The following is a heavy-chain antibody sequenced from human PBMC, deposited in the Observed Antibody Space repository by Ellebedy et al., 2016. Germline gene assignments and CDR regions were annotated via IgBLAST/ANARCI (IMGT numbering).Heavy chain of an antibody. CDR2: IYSDGTT. Sequence: GGSLRLSXAASGFIVNTNYMSWVRQAPGKGLEWVSIIYSDGTTQYADSVKGRFTISRHNPRNTLYLQMNSLRSEDTAVYYCARGGGYCTTFRCYRYWYFDVWGPGTLVTVSS. V-gene: IGHV3-53*04. J-gene: IGHJ2*01. D-gene: IGHD2-8*01. CDR1: GFIVNTNY. CDR3: ARGGGYCTTFRCYRYWYFDV.